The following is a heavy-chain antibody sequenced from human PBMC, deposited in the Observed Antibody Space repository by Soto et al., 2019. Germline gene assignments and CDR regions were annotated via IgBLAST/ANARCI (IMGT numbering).Heavy chain of an antibody. V-gene: IGHV3-30*18. D-gene: IGHD1-7*01. Sequence: SLRLSCAASGSTFSSYGMHWVRQAPGKGLEWVAVISYDGSNKYYADSVKGRFTISRDNSKNTLYLQMNSLRAEDTAVYYCAKDVSELALDYWGQGTLVTVSS. CDR3: AKDVSELALDY. CDR2: ISYDGSNK. J-gene: IGHJ4*02. CDR1: GSTFSSYG.